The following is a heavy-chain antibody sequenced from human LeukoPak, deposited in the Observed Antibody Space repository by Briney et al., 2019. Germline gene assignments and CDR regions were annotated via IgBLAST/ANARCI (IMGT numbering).Heavy chain of an antibody. CDR2: ISGSGGST. D-gene: IGHD6-13*01. V-gene: IGHV3-23*01. J-gene: IGHJ2*01. Sequence: GGSLRLSCAASGFSFSSYAMSWVRQAPGKGLEWVSAISGSGGSTYYADSVKGRFTISRDNSKDTLYLQMNSLRAEDTAVYYCAKATGIAAAEDWYFDLWGRGTLVTVSS. CDR3: AKATGIAAAEDWYFDL. CDR1: GFSFSSYA.